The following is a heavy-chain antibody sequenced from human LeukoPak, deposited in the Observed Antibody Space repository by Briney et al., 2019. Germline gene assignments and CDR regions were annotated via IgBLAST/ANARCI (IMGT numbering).Heavy chain of an antibody. J-gene: IGHJ5*02. CDR1: GGSISSRGYY. CDR2: IYYSGST. Sequence: SETLSLTCTVSGGSISSRGYYWSWIRRPPGKGLEWIGSIYYSGSTYYNPSLKSRVTISVDTSKNQFSLNLRSVTAADTAVYYCARDRTGGWFDPWGQGTLVTVSS. CDR3: ARDRTGGWFDP. V-gene: IGHV4-39*02.